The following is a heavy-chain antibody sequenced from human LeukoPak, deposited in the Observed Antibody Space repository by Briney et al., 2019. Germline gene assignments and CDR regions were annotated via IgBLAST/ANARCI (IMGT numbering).Heavy chain of an antibody. CDR2: VYSGGST. CDR3: ARHFGVISKGVYYYYYGLDV. Sequence: GGSLRLSCAASGSTFSSSWMSWVRQAPGKGLEWVSVVYSGGSTYYADSVKGRFTISRDNSKNTLYLQMSSLRAEDTAVYYCARHFGVISKGVYYYYYGLDVWGQGTTVTVSS. V-gene: IGHV3-66*04. CDR1: GSTFSSSW. J-gene: IGHJ6*02. D-gene: IGHD3-3*01.